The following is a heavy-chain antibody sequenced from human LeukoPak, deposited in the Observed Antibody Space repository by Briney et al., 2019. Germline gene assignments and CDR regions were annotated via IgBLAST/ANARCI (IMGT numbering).Heavy chain of an antibody. Sequence: RGSLCLSCAASGFTSSGAAIHWVRQASGKGLEWVGRIRTKPNNYATAYAASVQGRFTISRDDSKKTAYLQMSRLRTEDTALYYCTTFPGAVAPEGNYWGQGTLVSVSS. J-gene: IGHJ4*02. CDR2: IRTKPNNYAT. CDR1: GFTSSGAA. D-gene: IGHD2-15*01. CDR3: TTFPGAVAPEGNY. V-gene: IGHV3-73*01.